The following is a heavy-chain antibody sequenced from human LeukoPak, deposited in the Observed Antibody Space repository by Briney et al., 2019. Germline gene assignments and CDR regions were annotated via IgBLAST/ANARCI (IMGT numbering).Heavy chain of an antibody. D-gene: IGHD3-22*01. J-gene: IGHJ4*01. CDR1: GFTFSSYA. CDR2: ISGRGGDT. CDR3: ATYDSSGFYFYTHGY. V-gene: IGHV3-23*01. Sequence: PGRSLRLSCAASGFTFSSYATSWVRQAPGKGLEWVSGISGRGGDTYYADSVKGRFTISRDNSKNTLYLQMNSLRAEDTALYYCATYDSSGFYFYTHGYWGQGTLVTVSS.